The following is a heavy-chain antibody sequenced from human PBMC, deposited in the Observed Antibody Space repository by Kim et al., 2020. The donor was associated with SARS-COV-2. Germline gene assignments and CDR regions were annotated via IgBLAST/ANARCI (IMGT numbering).Heavy chain of an antibody. CDR1: GFTFGDYG. J-gene: IGHJ4*02. CDR2: IWYEGNSE. CDR3: AKDVNYFVTGNYDY. D-gene: IGHD3-9*01. V-gene: IGHV3-33*06. Sequence: GGSLRLSCAASGFTFGDYGMHWVRQAPGKGLEWVAVIWYEGNSEYYIDSVEGRFTISRDNSKNILYLQMNRLRAEDTAVYYCAKDVNYFVTGNYDYWGQGTLVTVSS.